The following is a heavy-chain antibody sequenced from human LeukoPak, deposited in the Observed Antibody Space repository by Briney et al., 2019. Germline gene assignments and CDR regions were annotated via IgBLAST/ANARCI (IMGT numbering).Heavy chain of an antibody. Sequence: SETLSLTCTVSGGSISSSSYYWGWIRQPPGKGLEWIGSIYYSGSTYYNPSLKSRVTISIDTSKNQFSLKLRSVTAADTAVYYCTRSPPPGATAYGVVDLWGQGTLVTVSS. V-gene: IGHV4-39*07. D-gene: IGHD3-3*01. J-gene: IGHJ4*02. CDR1: GGSISSSSYY. CDR2: IYYSGST. CDR3: TRSPPPGATAYGVVDL.